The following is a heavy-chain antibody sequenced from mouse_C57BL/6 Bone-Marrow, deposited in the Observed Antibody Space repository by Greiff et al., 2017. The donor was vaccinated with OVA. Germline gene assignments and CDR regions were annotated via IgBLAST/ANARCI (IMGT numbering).Heavy chain of an antibody. CDR1: GFTFSSYG. J-gene: IGHJ2*01. CDR3: ARSYYYFDC. Sequence: EVQLVESGGDLVKPGGSLKLSCAASGFTFSSYGMSWVRQTPDKRLEWVATISTGGSYTYYPDSVKGRFTISRDNAKNTLYLQISSLKSEDSAMYYCARSYYYFDCWGQGTTLTVSS. CDR2: ISTGGSYT. V-gene: IGHV5-6*01. D-gene: IGHD6-5*01.